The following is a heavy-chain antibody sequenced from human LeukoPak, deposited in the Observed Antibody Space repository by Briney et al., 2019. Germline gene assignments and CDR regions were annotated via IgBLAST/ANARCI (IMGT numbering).Heavy chain of an antibody. CDR2: IVNDGSGA. CDR3: VRDSPHSGFNIDFDY. Sequence: GGSLRLSCAASGFTFSSHWMHWVRQAPGKGLVWISRIVNDGSGATYVDSVKGRFTTSRDNAKNTLFLQMNSLRAEDTAVYYCVRDSPHSGFNIDFDYWGQGTLVTV. CDR1: GFTFSSHW. J-gene: IGHJ4*02. D-gene: IGHD2-15*01. V-gene: IGHV3-74*01.